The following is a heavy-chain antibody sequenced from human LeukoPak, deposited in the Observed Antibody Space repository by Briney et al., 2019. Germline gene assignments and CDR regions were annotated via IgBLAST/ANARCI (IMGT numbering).Heavy chain of an antibody. J-gene: IGHJ5*02. D-gene: IGHD1-1*01. CDR3: ARVPDITARPCDT. CDR1: GGSFSGYY. CDR2: ISHTGLT. V-gene: IGHV4-34*01. Sequence: PSETLSLTCAVYGGSFSGYYGTLIRQTPGKGLGWIGEISHTGLTGSNPSLKSRVTIFVDSSKKQFSLRMTSVTAADTGVYYCARVPDITARPCDTRGPGTLVTVSS.